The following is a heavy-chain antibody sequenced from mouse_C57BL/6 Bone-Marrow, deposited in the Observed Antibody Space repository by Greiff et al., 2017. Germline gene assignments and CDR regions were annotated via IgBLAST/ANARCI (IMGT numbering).Heavy chain of an antibody. D-gene: IGHD2-4*01. CDR2: IYPSDSET. CDR3: ARKEDYDYAWFAY. V-gene: IGHV1-61*01. CDR1: GYTFTSYW. Sequence: GYTFTSYWMDWVKQRPGQGLEWIGNIYPSDSETHYNQKFKDKATLTVDKSSSTAYMQLSSLTPEDSAVYYCARKEDYDYAWFAYWGQGTLVTVSA. J-gene: IGHJ3*01.